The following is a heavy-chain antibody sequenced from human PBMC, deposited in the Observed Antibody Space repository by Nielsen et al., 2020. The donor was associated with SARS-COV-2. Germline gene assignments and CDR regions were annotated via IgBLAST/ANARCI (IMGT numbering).Heavy chain of an antibody. CDR1: GFIFSIYG. V-gene: IGHV3-30*18. CDR3: AKSRRRGYIYGPLDS. J-gene: IGHJ4*02. Sequence: GGSLRLSCATSGFIFSIYGMHWVRQAPGKGLESVAVISYDGTGKKYADSVKGRFTISSDGSKSTLYLQMNNLRAEDTAVYYCAKSRRRGYIYGPLDSWGQGTLVTVSS. CDR2: ISYDGTGK. D-gene: IGHD5-18*01.